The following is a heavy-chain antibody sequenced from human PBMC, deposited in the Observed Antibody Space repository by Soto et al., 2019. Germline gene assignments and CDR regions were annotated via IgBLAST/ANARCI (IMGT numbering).Heavy chain of an antibody. J-gene: IGHJ6*02. V-gene: IGHV3-30*18. CDR2: ISYDGSNK. D-gene: IGHD6-19*01. CDR3: AKAGIAVAGSYYYYYGMDV. Sequence: GGSLRLSCAASGFTFSSYGMHWVRQAPGKGLEWVAVISYDGSNKYYADSVKGRFTISRDNSKNTLYLQMNSLRAEDTAVYYCAKAGIAVAGSYYYYYGMDVWGQGTTVTVSS. CDR1: GFTFSSYG.